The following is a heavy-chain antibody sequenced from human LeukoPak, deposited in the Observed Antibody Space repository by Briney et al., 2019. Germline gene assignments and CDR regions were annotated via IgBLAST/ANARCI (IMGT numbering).Heavy chain of an antibody. CDR2: ISFNGGNT. Sequence: GGSLRLSCSASGFIFSSYAMHWVRRAPGKGLEYVSGISFNGGNTYFADSVKGRFTISRDNSKNTLWLQMTSLRPEDTAVYYCAKEGGGTAITRNYFDYWGQGTLVTVSS. CDR3: AKEGGGTAITRNYFDY. CDR1: GFIFSSYA. J-gene: IGHJ4*02. D-gene: IGHD5-18*01. V-gene: IGHV3-64D*06.